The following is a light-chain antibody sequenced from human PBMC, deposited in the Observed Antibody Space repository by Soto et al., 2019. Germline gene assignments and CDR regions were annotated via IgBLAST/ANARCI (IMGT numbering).Light chain of an antibody. CDR1: QSVSSN. CDR3: QQYNNWPLT. J-gene: IGKJ4*01. Sequence: EVVMTQSRATLSVSLGDRATLSCRASQSVSSNLAWYQQKPGQAPRLLIYGASTRATGIPARFSGSGSGTEFTLTISSLQSEDFAVYSCQQYNNWPLTFGGGTKVDIK. CDR2: GAS. V-gene: IGKV3-15*01.